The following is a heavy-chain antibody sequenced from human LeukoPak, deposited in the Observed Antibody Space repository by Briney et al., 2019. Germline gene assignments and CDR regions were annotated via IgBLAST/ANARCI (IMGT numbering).Heavy chain of an antibody. V-gene: IGHV4-39*02. D-gene: IGHD3-22*01. J-gene: IGHJ4*02. Sequence: KASETLSLTCTVSGDAITGSTYYWGWIRLPPGKGLEWIGSMYYSGKTYYNPSLKSRVTISADTSKNLFPLKLSSVTAADTAVYYCARHYYDSTGYYYFDYWGQGTLVTVSS. CDR3: ARHYYDSTGYYYFDY. CDR2: MYYSGKT. CDR1: GDAITGSTYY.